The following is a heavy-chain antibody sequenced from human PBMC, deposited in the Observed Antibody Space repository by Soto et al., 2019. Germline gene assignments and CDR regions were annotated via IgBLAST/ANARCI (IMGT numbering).Heavy chain of an antibody. Sequence: PGESLTLSCHSTGSGFWVALWRQMPGNGLEWIGSIYPGDSDTRYNPSFQGLVTISADRFISASYLQWTSLKASDTAMYYCVRQHPLDSNAGYIWGQGALFTGSS. D-gene: IGHD6-19*01. CDR1: GSGFW. CDR2: IYPGDSDT. J-gene: IGHJ4*02. CDR3: VRQHPLDSNAGYI. V-gene: IGHV5-51*01.